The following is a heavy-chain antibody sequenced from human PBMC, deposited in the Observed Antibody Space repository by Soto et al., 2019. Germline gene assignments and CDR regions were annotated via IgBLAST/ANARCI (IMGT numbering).Heavy chain of an antibody. CDR3: ARAMYYYDSSGRFDY. Sequence: SETLSLTCTVSGGSISSYYWSWIRQPPGKGLEWIGYIYYSGSTNYNPPLKSRVTISVDTSKNQFSLKLSSVTAADTAVYYCARAMYYYDSSGRFDYWGQGTLVTVSS. V-gene: IGHV4-59*01. CDR2: IYYSGST. D-gene: IGHD3-22*01. J-gene: IGHJ4*02. CDR1: GGSISSYY.